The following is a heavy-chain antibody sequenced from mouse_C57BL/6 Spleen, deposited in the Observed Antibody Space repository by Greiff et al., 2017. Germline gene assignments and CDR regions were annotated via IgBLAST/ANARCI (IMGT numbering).Heavy chain of an antibody. CDR3: ARRPGDYAMDY. CDR1: GFTFSSYG. CDR2: ISSGGSYT. J-gene: IGHJ4*01. V-gene: IGHV5-6*01. Sequence: EVHLVESGGDLVKPGGSLKLSCAASGFTFSSYGMSWVRQTPDKRLEWVATISSGGSYTYYPDSVKGRFTISRDNAKNTLYLQMSSLKSEDTAMYYCARRPGDYAMDYWGQGTSVTVSS.